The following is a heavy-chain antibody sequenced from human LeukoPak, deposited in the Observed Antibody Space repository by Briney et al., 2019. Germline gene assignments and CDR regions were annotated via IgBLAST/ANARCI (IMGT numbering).Heavy chain of an antibody. J-gene: IGHJ6*03. V-gene: IGHV1-69*05. CDR3: ARGFYYYYYMDV. CDR1: GYTFTSYY. CDR2: IIPIFGTA. Sequence: SVKVSCKASGYTFTSYYMHWVRQAPGQGLEWMGRIIPIFGTANYAQKFQGRVTITTDESTSTAYMELSSLRSEDTAVYYCARGFYYYYYMDVWGKGTTVTVSS.